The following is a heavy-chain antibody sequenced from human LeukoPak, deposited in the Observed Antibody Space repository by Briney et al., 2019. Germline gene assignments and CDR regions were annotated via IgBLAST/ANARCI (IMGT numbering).Heavy chain of an antibody. Sequence: GGSLRLSCTASGFTFSSYEMNWVRQAPGQGLEWVSYISRSGTTIYYADTVKGRFTITRDNAKNSLYMQMNSLRAEDTAVYYCSRRIAAAGRSFDYWGQGTLVTVSS. D-gene: IGHD6-13*01. CDR3: SRRIAAAGRSFDY. V-gene: IGHV3-48*03. CDR1: GFTFSSYE. J-gene: IGHJ4*02. CDR2: ISRSGTTI.